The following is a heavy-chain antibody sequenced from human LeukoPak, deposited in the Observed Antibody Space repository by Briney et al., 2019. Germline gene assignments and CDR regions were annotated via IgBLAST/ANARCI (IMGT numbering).Heavy chain of an antibody. V-gene: IGHV3-73*01. Sequence: GGSLRLSCAASGFTFSGSAMHWVRQASGKGLEWVGRIRSKANSYATAYAASVKGRFTISRDDSKNTAYLQMNSLKTEDTAVYYCTSPRRADYGDGNDFDYWGQGTLVTVSS. J-gene: IGHJ4*02. CDR2: IRSKANSYAT. CDR3: TSPRRADYGDGNDFDY. CDR1: GFTFSGSA. D-gene: IGHD4-17*01.